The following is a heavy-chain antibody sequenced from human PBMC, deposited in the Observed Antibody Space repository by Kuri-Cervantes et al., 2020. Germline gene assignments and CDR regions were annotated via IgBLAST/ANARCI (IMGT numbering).Heavy chain of an antibody. V-gene: IGHV1-69*13. CDR1: GGTFSSYA. Sequence: SVKVSCKASGGTFSSYAISWVRQAPGQGLEWMGGIIPIFGTANYAQKFQGRVTITADESTSTAYMELSRLRSDDTAVYYWAREPVWGSYRINAFDIWGQGTMVTVSS. J-gene: IGHJ3*02. CDR3: AREPVWGSYRINAFDI. CDR2: IIPIFGTA. D-gene: IGHD3-16*02.